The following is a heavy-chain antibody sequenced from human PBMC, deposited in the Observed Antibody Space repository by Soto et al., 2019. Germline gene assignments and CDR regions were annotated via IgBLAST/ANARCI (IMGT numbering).Heavy chain of an antibody. V-gene: IGHV3-30*18. J-gene: IGHJ4*02. CDR3: AKDISYGLDY. Sequence: PGGSLRLSCAASGFTFSSYGMHWVRQAPGKGLEWVAVISYDGSNKYYADSVKGRFTISRDNSKNTLYLQMNSLRAEDTAVYYCAKDISYGLDYWGQGTLVTVSS. D-gene: IGHD5-18*01. CDR2: ISYDGSNK. CDR1: GFTFSSYG.